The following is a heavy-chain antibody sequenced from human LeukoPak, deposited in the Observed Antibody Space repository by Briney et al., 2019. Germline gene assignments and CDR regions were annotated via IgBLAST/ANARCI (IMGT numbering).Heavy chain of an antibody. CDR3: ARGRTYYYDSSRPWYFDL. CDR1: GGSISSSSYY. V-gene: IGHV4-39*07. CDR2: IYYSGST. D-gene: IGHD3-22*01. J-gene: IGHJ2*01. Sequence: SETLSLTCTVSGGSISSSSYYWGWIRQPPGKGLEWIGSIYYSGSTYYDPSLKSRVTISVDTSKNQFSLKLSSVTAADTAVYYCARGRTYYYDSSRPWYFDLWGRGTLVTVSS.